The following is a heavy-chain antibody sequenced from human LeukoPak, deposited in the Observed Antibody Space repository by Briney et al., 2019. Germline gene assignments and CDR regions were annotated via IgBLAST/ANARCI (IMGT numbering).Heavy chain of an antibody. CDR3: AGIVGAPGTIDY. Sequence: GASVKVSCKASGYTFTSYTMHWVRQAPGQRLEWMGWINAGNGNTKYSQKFQGRVTITRDTSASTAYMELSSLRSEDTAVYYCAGIVGAPGTIDYWGQGTLVTVSS. CDR1: GYTFTSYT. J-gene: IGHJ4*02. D-gene: IGHD1-26*01. CDR2: INAGNGNT. V-gene: IGHV1-3*01.